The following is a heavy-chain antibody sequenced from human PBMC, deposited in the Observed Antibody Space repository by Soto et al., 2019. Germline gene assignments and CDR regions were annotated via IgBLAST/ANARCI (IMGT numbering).Heavy chain of an antibody. V-gene: IGHV4-61*08. CDR3: ARIPLDTYMTDWFDP. CDR1: GDSVTSGDYY. J-gene: IGHJ5*01. Sequence: SETLSLTCTVSGDSVTSGDYYWSWIRQPPGKGLEWIGYIYYSGNTNYSPSLKSRVAISLDTSHNQFSLKLSSVTAADTAVYFCARIPLDTYMTDWFDPWGKGTLVTVSS. D-gene: IGHD2-21*02. CDR2: IYYSGNT.